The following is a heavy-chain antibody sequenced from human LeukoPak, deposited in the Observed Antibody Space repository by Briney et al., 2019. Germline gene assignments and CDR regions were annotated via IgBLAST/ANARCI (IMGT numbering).Heavy chain of an antibody. Sequence: ASVKVSRKASGYTFTSYGISWVRQAPGQGLEWMGWISAYNGNTNYAQKLQGRVTMTTDTSTSTAYMELRSLRSDDTAVYYCARDTDIVVANWFDPWGQGTLVTVSS. D-gene: IGHD2-2*01. CDR2: ISAYNGNT. J-gene: IGHJ5*02. CDR1: GYTFTSYG. CDR3: ARDTDIVVANWFDP. V-gene: IGHV1-18*01.